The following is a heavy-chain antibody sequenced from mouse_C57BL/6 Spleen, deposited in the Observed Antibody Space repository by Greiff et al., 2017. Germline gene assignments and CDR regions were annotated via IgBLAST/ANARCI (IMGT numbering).Heavy chain of an antibody. D-gene: IGHD3-2*02. CDR3: AREALDSSGIVGNYFDY. Sequence: EVKLMESGPGLVKPSQSLSLTCSVTGYSITSGYYWNWIRQFPGNNLEWMGYISYDGSNNYNPSLKNRISITRDTSKNQFFLKLNSVTTEDTATYYCAREALDSSGIVGNYFDYWGQGTTLTVSS. J-gene: IGHJ2*01. V-gene: IGHV3-6*01. CDR2: ISYDGSN. CDR1: GYSITSGYY.